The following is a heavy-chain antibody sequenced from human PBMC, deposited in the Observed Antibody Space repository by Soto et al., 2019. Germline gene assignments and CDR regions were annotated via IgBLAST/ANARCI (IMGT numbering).Heavy chain of an antibody. CDR3: ARALQTSITIFGVPDY. V-gene: IGHV1-18*01. CDR2: ISAYNGNT. Sequence: ASVKVSCKASGYTFTSYGISWVRQAPGQGLEWMGWISAYNGNTNYAQKLQGRVTMTTDTSTGTAYMELRSLRSDDTAVYYCARALQTSITIFGVPDYWGQGTLVTVSS. D-gene: IGHD3-3*01. CDR1: GYTFTSYG. J-gene: IGHJ4*02.